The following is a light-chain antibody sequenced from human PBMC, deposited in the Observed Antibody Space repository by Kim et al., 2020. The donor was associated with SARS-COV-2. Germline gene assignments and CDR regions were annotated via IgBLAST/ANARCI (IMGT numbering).Light chain of an antibody. CDR2: LNSDGSH. V-gene: IGLV4-69*01. CDR1: SGHSRNA. CDR3: QTWHTGVHV. J-gene: IGLJ2*01. Sequence: QLVLTQSPSASASLGASVKLTCTLSSGHSRNAIAWHQQQPERGPRYLMNLNSDGSHTEGDGIPGRFSGSSSGAERYLTISSLQSEDEADYYCQTWHTGVHVFGGGTQLTVL.